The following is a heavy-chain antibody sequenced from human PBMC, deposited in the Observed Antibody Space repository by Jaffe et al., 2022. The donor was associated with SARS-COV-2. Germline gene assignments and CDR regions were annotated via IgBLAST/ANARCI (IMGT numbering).Heavy chain of an antibody. CDR1: GGSISSYY. Sequence: QVQLQESGPGLVKPSETLSLTCTVSGGSISSYYWSWIRQPPGKGLEWIGYIYYSGSTNYNPSLKSRVTISVDTSKNQFSLKLSSVTAADTAVYYCARDYYGSGSFRGAFDIWGQGTMVTVSS. J-gene: IGHJ3*02. CDR3: ARDYYGSGSFRGAFDI. V-gene: IGHV4-59*01. CDR2: IYYSGST. D-gene: IGHD3-10*01.